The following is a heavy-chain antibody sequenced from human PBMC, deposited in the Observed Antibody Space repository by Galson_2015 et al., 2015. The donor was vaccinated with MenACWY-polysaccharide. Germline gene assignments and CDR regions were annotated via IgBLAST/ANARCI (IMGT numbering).Heavy chain of an antibody. J-gene: IGHJ4*02. V-gene: IGHV3-49*03. CDR2: IRTNADGGAT. CDR3: TRDRPLDY. CDR1: GFIFAHYA. Sequence: SLRLSCATSGFIFAHYAMAWFRQAPGKGLEWIGFIRTNADGGATNYAASVRGRFTISRDDSRSIAYLEMNSLGTEDTAVYFCTRDRPLDYWGQGTLVSVSS.